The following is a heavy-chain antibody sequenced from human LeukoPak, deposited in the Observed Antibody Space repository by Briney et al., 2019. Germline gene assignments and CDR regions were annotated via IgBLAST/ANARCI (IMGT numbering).Heavy chain of an antibody. CDR2: ISGGGRST. CDR1: GFTFSTCA. CDR3: ARERYFDY. J-gene: IGHJ4*02. Sequence: GGSLRLSCAASGFTFSTCAMSWVRQAPGKGLEWVSTISGGGRSTDYADSVKGHFTISRDNSKNTLYLQMNSLRAEDTAVYYCARERYFDYWGQGTLITVSS. V-gene: IGHV3-23*01.